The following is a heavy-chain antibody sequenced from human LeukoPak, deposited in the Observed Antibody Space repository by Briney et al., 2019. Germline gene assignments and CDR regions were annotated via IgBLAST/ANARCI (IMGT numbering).Heavy chain of an antibody. CDR1: GGSISSYY. V-gene: IGHV4-59*08. CDR2: IYYSGST. Sequence: SETLSLTCTVSGGSISSYYWSWIRQPPGKGLEWIGYIYYSGSTNYNPSLKSRVTISVDTSKNQFSLKLSSVTAADTAVYYCARLLQFWFDPWGQGTLVTVSS. J-gene: IGHJ5*02. CDR3: ARLLQFWFDP.